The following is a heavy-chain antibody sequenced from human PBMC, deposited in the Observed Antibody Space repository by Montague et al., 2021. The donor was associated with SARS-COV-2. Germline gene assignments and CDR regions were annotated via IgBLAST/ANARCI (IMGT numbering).Heavy chain of an antibody. Sequence: SETLSLTCTVSGGSISSSSYYWAWIRQPPGKGLEWIGSIYHSGSTFYNPSLKSRVGMSVDTSKNQFSLKLSPVTAADTAIYYCANVKLELSVVNVFDIWCQGTMVTVSS. J-gene: IGHJ3*02. D-gene: IGHD2-21*01. CDR3: ANVKLELSVVNVFDI. CDR1: GGSISSSSYY. CDR2: IYHSGST. V-gene: IGHV4-39*01.